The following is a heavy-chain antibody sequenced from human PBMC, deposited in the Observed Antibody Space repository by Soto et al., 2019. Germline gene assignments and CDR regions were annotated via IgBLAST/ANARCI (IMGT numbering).Heavy chain of an antibody. D-gene: IGHD3-3*01. CDR3: ARGLTIFGVVIEEYYYYGMDV. J-gene: IGHJ6*02. CDR2: INPNSGGT. V-gene: IGHV1-2*04. Sequence: GASVKVSCKASGYTFTGYYMHWVRQAPGQGLEWMGRINPNSGGTNYAQKFQGWVTMTRDTSISTAYMELSRLRSDDTAVYYCARGLTIFGVVIEEYYYYGMDVWGQGTTVTVSS. CDR1: GYTFTGYY.